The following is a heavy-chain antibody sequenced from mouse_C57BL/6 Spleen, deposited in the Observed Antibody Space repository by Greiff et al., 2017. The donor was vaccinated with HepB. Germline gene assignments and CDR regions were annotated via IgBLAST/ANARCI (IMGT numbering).Heavy chain of an antibody. V-gene: IGHV1-7*01. CDR3: ARIVTTSYAMDY. D-gene: IGHD2-5*01. CDR2: INPSSGYT. CDR1: GYTFTSYW. J-gene: IGHJ4*01. Sequence: QVQLQQSGAELAKPGASVKLSCKASGYTFTSYWMHWVKQRPGQGLEWIGYINPSSGYTKYNQKFKDKATVTADKSSSTAYMQLSSLTYEDSAVYYCARIVTTSYAMDYWGQGTSVTVSS.